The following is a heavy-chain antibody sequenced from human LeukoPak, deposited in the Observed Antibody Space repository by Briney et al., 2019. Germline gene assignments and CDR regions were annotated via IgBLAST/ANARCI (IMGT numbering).Heavy chain of an antibody. CDR2: INHSGST. V-gene: IGHV4-34*01. Sequence: SETLSLTCAVYGGSFSGYYWSWIRQPPGKGLEWIGEINHSGSTNYNPSLKSRVTISVDTSKNQFSLKLSSVTAADTAVYYCARSIRYGGYSDYWGQGTLVTVSS. CDR1: GGSFSGYY. J-gene: IGHJ4*02. D-gene: IGHD1-26*01. CDR3: ARSIRYGGYSDY.